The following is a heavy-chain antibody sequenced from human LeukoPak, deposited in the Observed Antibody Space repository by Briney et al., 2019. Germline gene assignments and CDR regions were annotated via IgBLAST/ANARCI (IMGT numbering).Heavy chain of an antibody. D-gene: IGHD6-13*01. CDR2: ISDSGDDT. CDR3: AKDPYSRASYFDY. Sequence: GGSLRLSCAASGFTFSSYAMTWVRQAPGKGLEGASSISDSGDDTYYADSVKGRFTISRDNSKNTLYLQMNSLRAEDTAVYYCAKDPYSRASYFDYWGQGTLVTVSS. J-gene: IGHJ4*02. V-gene: IGHV3-23*01. CDR1: GFTFSSYA.